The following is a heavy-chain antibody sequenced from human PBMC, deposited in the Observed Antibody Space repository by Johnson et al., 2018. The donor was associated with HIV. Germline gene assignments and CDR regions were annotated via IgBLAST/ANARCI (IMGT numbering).Heavy chain of an antibody. V-gene: IGHV3-20*04. CDR2: INWSGARA. D-gene: IGHD3-22*01. J-gene: IGHJ3*01. Sequence: EVQLVESGGGVVQPGRSLRLSCAASEFTFGDYDMAWVRVAPGKGLEWVSGINWSGARAGYADSVKGRFTISRDNGKNSLYLEMNSLRAEDTALYYCARATYYYDLSGYLTRPRAFDVWGQGTMVTVSS. CDR3: ARATYYYDLSGYLTRPRAFDV. CDR1: EFTFGDYD.